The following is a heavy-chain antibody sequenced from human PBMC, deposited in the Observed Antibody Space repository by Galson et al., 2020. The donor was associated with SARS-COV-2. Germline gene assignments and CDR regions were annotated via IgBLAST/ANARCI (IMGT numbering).Heavy chain of an antibody. Sequence: GGSLRLSCAASGLTFSYAWMSWVRQAPGKGLEWVGRIKRKVDGEATDYAAAVKGRFIISREDSKSTLFLQMNSLKTEDTAVYYCTTERFNAFDIWGQGTMVTVSS. J-gene: IGHJ3*02. V-gene: IGHV3-15*01. CDR3: TTERFNAFDI. CDR1: GLTFSYAW. CDR2: IKRKVDGEAT. D-gene: IGHD3-3*01.